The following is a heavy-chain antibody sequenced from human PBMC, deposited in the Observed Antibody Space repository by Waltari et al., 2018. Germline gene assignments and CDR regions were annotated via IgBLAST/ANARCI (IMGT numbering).Heavy chain of an antibody. CDR1: GGSITTNRHY. V-gene: IGHV4-39*01. CDR2: ISYTGSP. J-gene: IGHJ3*01. Sequence: QLQLQESGPGLVMPSEPLSLTCGVSGGSITTNRHYWAWIRQHPAQGLARVGTISYTGSPCHSPSLTSRVTRYRDTYKDQLCLKWGSVTAAVTDVYYCATYLGASIGTAAFDVWGRGTMVIVSS. CDR3: ATYLGASIGTAAFDV. D-gene: IGHD1-1*01.